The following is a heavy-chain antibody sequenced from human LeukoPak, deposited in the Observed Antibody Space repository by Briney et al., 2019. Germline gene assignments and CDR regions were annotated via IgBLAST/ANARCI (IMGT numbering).Heavy chain of an antibody. CDR1: GGTFSSYA. J-gene: IGHJ5*02. Sequence: SVKVSCKASGGTFSSYAISWVRQAPGQGLEWMGGIIPIFGTANYAQKFQGRVTITADESTSTAYMELSSLRSEDTAVYYCARADYDYLNWFDPWGQGTLVTVSS. CDR2: IIPIFGTA. D-gene: IGHD5-12*01. V-gene: IGHV1-69*13. CDR3: ARADYDYLNWFDP.